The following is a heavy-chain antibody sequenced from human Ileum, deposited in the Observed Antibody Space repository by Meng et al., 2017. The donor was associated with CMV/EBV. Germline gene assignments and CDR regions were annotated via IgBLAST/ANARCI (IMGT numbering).Heavy chain of an antibody. V-gene: IGHV3-15*01. CDR3: TTADFWSSYYDY. Sequence: GESLKISCAASGFTFSNAWMSWVRQAPGKGLEWVGRIKSKADGGATDYAAPVKGRFTISRDDSKNTLYLQMNSLKTEDTAVYYCTTADFWSSYYDYWGQGTRVTGAS. CDR1: GFTFSNAW. D-gene: IGHD3-3*01. CDR2: IKSKADGGAT. J-gene: IGHJ4*02.